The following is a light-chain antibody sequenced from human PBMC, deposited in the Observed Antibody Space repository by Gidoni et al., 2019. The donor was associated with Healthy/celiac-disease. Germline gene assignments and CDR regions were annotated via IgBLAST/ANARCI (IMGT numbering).Light chain of an antibody. Sequence: SYGLTQRPAVSVSSGQTASITCSGDKLGDKYACWYQQKPGQSPVLVIYQDSKRPSGIPERFSGSNSGNTATLTISGTQAMDEADYYCQAWDSSTAVFGGGTKLTVL. V-gene: IGLV3-1*01. J-gene: IGLJ2*01. CDR2: QDS. CDR3: QAWDSSTAV. CDR1: KLGDKY.